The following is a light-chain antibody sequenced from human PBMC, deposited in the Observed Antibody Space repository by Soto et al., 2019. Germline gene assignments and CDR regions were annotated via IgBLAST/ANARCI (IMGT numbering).Light chain of an antibody. CDR3: QQYNDWPPLT. CDR2: GAS. J-gene: IGKJ4*01. CDR1: ESVSSN. Sequence: EIVMTQSPDTLSVSPGERATLSCRANESVSSNLAWYQQRPGQAPRLLIYGASTRAAGIPARFSGSGSGTEFTLTISSLQSEGFAVYYCQQYNDWPPLTFGGGTKVEIK. V-gene: IGKV3-15*01.